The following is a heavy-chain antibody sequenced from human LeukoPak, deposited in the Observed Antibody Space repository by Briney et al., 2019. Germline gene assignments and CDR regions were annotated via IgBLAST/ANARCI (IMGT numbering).Heavy chain of an antibody. CDR1: GGSISSYY. Sequence: PSETLSLTCTVSGGSISSYYWSWIRQPAGKGLEWIGRIYTSGSTNYNPSLKSRVTMSVDTSKNQFSLKLSSVTAADTAVYSCAREKSSGWYGDAFDIWGQGTMVTVSS. D-gene: IGHD6-19*01. V-gene: IGHV4-4*07. CDR2: IYTSGST. J-gene: IGHJ3*02. CDR3: AREKSSGWYGDAFDI.